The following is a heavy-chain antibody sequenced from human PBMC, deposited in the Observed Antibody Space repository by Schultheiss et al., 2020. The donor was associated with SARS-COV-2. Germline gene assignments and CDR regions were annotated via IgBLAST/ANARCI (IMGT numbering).Heavy chain of an antibody. V-gene: IGHV3-30*02. J-gene: IGHJ3*02. Sequence: GESLKISCAASGFTFSDYYMSWIRQAPGKGLEWVASVWQDGNTAYYADSVKGRFTISRDNSKNTLYLQMNSLRAEDTAVYYCAKMIVVVKAFDIWGQGTMVTVSS. CDR3: AKMIVVVKAFDI. D-gene: IGHD3-22*01. CDR1: GFTFSDYY. CDR2: VWQDGNTA.